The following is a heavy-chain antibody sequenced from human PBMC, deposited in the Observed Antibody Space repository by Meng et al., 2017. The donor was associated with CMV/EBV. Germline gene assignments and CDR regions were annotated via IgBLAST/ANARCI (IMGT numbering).Heavy chain of an antibody. Sequence: SLKISCSASGFTFDNYAMHWVRQVPGKGLEWAAGINWSSSSMGYADSVSGRFTISRDNAKKSLYLQMNSLRVEDMALYFCAKDRGVFWSGYFDSWGQGTLVTVSS. J-gene: IGHJ4*02. CDR3: AKDRGVFWSGYFDS. D-gene: IGHD3-3*01. CDR1: GFTFDNYA. V-gene: IGHV3-9*03. CDR2: INWSSSSM.